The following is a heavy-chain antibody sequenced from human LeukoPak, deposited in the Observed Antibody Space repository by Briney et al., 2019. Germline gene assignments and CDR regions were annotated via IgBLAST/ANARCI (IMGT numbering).Heavy chain of an antibody. J-gene: IGHJ4*02. V-gene: IGHV4-59*08. CDR1: GGSISSHY. CDR3: VRRVRYFGQNDY. Sequence: SETLSLTCTVSGGSISSHYWSWIRQPPGKGLEWIGYIYYTGSTNYNPSLKSRVTMSVDTSKNQISLKLSSVTAADSAVYYCVRRVRYFGQNDYWGQGALVTVSS. CDR2: IYYTGST. D-gene: IGHD3-9*01.